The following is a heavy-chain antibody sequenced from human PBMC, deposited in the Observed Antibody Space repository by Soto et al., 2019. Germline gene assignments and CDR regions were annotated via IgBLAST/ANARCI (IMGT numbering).Heavy chain of an antibody. CDR1: GYSFTSYW. CDR2: IDPSDSYT. CDR3: ARLGCSSTSCARLGYGMDV. Sequence: ESLKISCKGSGYSFTSYWISWVRQMPGKGLEWMGRIDPSDSYTNYSPSFQGHVTISADKSISTAYLQWSSLKASDTAMYYCARLGCSSTSCARLGYGMDVWGQGTTVTVSS. V-gene: IGHV5-10-1*01. J-gene: IGHJ6*02. D-gene: IGHD2-2*01.